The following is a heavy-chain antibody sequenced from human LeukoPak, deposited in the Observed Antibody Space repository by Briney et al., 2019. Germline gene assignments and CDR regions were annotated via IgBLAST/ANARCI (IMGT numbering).Heavy chain of an antibody. Sequence: GGSLKLSCAASGFTFSGSAMHWARQASGKGLEWVGRIRSKANSYATAYAASVKGRFTISRDDSKNTAYLQMNSLKTEDTAVYYCTSTSRTTVPFDPWGQGTLVTVSS. J-gene: IGHJ5*02. CDR1: GFTFSGSA. CDR3: TSTSRTTVPFDP. CDR2: IRSKANSYAT. V-gene: IGHV3-73*01. D-gene: IGHD4-17*01.